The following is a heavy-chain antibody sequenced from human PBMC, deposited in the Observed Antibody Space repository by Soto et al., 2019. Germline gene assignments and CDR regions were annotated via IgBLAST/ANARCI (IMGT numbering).Heavy chain of an antibody. CDR2: ISSDGNNK. J-gene: IGHJ4*02. CDR3: TTIRLGPHDY. V-gene: IGHV3-30-3*01. CDR1: GLTFSNYA. D-gene: IGHD3-16*01. Sequence: QMHLVESGGGVVQPGRSLRLSCADSGLTFSNYALHWVRQAPGKGLDWVAAISSDGNNKYYADSVKGRFTISRDTSKYTLYLPMNSLRTEDTAVYYCTTIRLGPHDYWGQGTLVTVSS.